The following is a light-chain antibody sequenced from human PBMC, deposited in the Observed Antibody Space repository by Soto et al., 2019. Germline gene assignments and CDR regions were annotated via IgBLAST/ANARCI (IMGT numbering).Light chain of an antibody. CDR1: QSVFHTSYNRNY. Sequence: DIVMTQSPDSLAVSLGERATINCKSSQSVFHTSYNRNYLAWYLQKPGQPPKVLMYWASTRESGVPDRFSGNGSWKDLTLTITSLQPEDVAVYYCQQYYTLPYSFGQGTKLEIK. CDR2: WAS. V-gene: IGKV4-1*01. J-gene: IGKJ2*03. CDR3: QQYYTLPYS.